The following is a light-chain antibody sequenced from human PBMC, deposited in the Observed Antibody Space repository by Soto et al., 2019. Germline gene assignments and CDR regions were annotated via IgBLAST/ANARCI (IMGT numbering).Light chain of an antibody. CDR3: QQRSNWPPLT. CDR2: DTS. V-gene: IGKV3-11*01. J-gene: IGKJ4*01. Sequence: EIVLTQSPATLSVSPWESATLSCRASQNVSRFLAWYQRRTGQAPRLVIYDTSKRASDTPARFSGSGSGTDFTLTIINLEPEDAAVYYCQQRSNWPPLTFGGGPKVEIK. CDR1: QNVSRF.